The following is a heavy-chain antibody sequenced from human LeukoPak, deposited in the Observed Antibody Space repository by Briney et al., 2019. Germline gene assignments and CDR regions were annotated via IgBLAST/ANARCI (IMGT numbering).Heavy chain of an antibody. CDR1: GFTFSRFW. CDR3: ARKNYFDY. J-gene: IGHJ4*02. CDR2: IEPDGSEK. Sequence: GGSLRLSCAASGFTFSRFWMGWVRQAPGKGLEWVANIEPDGSEKNYGDSVRGRFTISRDNARNSLYLQMNSLRAEDTAVYYCARKNYFDYWGQGTLVTVSS. V-gene: IGHV3-7*05.